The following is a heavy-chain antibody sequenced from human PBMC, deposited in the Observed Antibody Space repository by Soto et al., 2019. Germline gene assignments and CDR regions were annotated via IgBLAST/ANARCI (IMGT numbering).Heavy chain of an antibody. D-gene: IGHD2-15*01. CDR1: GGSISSSSYY. CDR3: ARQYCSGGSCRPGWFDP. CDR2: IYYSGRT. J-gene: IGHJ5*02. Sequence: QLQLQESGPRLVKPSETLSLTCTVAGGSISSSSYYWGWIRQPPGKGLEWIGSIYYSGRTYYNPSLKSRFTISVDTSKNQFSLKLGSVTAADTAVYYCARQYCSGGSCRPGWFDPWGQGTLVTVSS. V-gene: IGHV4-39*01.